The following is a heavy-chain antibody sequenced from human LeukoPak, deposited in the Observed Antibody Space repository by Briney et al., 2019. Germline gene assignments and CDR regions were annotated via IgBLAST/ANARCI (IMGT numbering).Heavy chain of an antibody. CDR1: GFAFSSNA. J-gene: IGHJ4*02. CDR3: ARDLVYSSGWYAGELDH. V-gene: IGHV3-30*03. Sequence: PGGSLRLSCSASGFAFSSNAMHWVRQAPGRGLEWLAVIAYDGSNEDHADSVRGRFTISRDNSKNTLFLQMNSLRPEDTAIYYCARDLVYSSGWYAGELDHWGLGTLVTVSS. CDR2: IAYDGSNE. D-gene: IGHD6-19*01.